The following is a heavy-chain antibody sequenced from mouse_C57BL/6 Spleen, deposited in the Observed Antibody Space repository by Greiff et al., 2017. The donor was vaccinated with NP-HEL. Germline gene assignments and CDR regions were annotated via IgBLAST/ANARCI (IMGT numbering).Heavy chain of an antibody. J-gene: IGHJ2*01. CDR3: ATARDYFDY. CDR2: ISDGGSYT. Sequence: EVQLVESGGGLVKPGGSLKLSCAASGFTFSSYALSWVRQTPEKRLEWVATISDGGSYTYYPDNVKGRFTISRDNANNNLYLQRSHLKSEDTAMYYCATARDYFDYLGQGTTLTVSS. V-gene: IGHV5-4*01. CDR1: GFTFSSYA.